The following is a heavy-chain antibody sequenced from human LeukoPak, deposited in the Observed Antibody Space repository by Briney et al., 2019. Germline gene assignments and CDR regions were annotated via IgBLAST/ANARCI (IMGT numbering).Heavy chain of an antibody. Sequence: ASVKVSCKASGYTFTGYYMHWVRQAPGQGLEWMGWINPNSGGTNYAQKFQGRVTMTRDTSISTAYMELSRLRSDDTAVYYCARVVSRDGYRKFDYWGQGTLVTVSS. CDR1: GYTFTGYY. D-gene: IGHD5-24*01. V-gene: IGHV1-2*02. CDR3: ARVVSRDGYRKFDY. CDR2: INPNSGGT. J-gene: IGHJ4*02.